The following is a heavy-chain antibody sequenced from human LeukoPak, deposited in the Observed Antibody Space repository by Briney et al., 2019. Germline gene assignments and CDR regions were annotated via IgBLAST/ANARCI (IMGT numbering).Heavy chain of an antibody. D-gene: IGHD6-19*01. CDR2: VWSDGINK. Sequence: GGSLRLSCAASGFTFSTYGMHWVRQAPGKGLEWVAAVWSDGINKYYADSVKGRFTISRDNSKNTLYLQMSSLRAEDTAVYYCAGTSSGPERRGMDVWGQGTTVTVFS. J-gene: IGHJ6*02. CDR1: GFTFSTYG. CDR3: AGTSSGPERRGMDV. V-gene: IGHV3-33*01.